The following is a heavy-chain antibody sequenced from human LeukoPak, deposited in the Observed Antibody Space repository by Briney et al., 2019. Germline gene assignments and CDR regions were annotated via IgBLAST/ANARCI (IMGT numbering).Heavy chain of an antibody. CDR3: AKGSGIAAALRDWFDP. D-gene: IGHD6-13*01. V-gene: IGHV3-53*01. CDR2: IYSGGST. J-gene: IGHJ5*02. CDR1: GFTVSSNY. Sequence: PGGSLRLSCAAPGFTVSSNYMSWVRQAPGKGLEWVSVIYSGGSTYYADSVKGRFTISRDNAKNTLYLQMNSLRAEDTAVYYCAKGSGIAAALRDWFDPWGQGTLVTVSS.